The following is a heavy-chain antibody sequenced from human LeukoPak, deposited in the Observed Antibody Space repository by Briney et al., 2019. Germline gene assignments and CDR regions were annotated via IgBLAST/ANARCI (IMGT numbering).Heavy chain of an antibody. Sequence: GGSLRLSCAASGFSFSKYVMHWARQAPGKGLEYVSAIMPNGETRPYANSVKGRFTISRDNSKNTLFLQTGSLRAEDMAIYYCARDRDGGFAFDIWGQGTLVTVSS. D-gene: IGHD2-15*01. J-gene: IGHJ3*02. CDR3: ARDRDGGFAFDI. V-gene: IGHV3-64*01. CDR2: IMPNGETR. CDR1: GFSFSKYV.